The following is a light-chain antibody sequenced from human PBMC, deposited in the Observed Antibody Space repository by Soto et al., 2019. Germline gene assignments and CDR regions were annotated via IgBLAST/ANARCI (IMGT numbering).Light chain of an antibody. CDR2: DVI. Sequence: QSALTQPASVSGSPGQSITISCTGTSSDVGGYNYVSWYQQHPGKAPKLMIYDVITRPSGVSNRFSGSKSGNTASLTISGLQAEDEAEYYCSSYTSTTTPVFGGGTKVTVL. J-gene: IGLJ3*02. CDR1: SSDVGGYNY. V-gene: IGLV2-14*03. CDR3: SSYTSTTTPV.